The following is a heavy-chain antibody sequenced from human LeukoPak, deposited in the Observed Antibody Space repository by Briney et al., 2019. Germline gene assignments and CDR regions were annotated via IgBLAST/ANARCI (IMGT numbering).Heavy chain of an antibody. D-gene: IGHD5-12*01. CDR3: ARESSGYGPYFDY. V-gene: IGHV3-7*01. J-gene: IGHJ4*02. CDR1: GFTFSSYW. Sequence: PGGSLRLSCAASGFTFSSYWMSWVRKAPGKGLERVANIKQDGSEKYYVDSVKGRFTISRDNAKNSLYLQMNSLRAEDTAVYYCARESSGYGPYFDYWGQGTLVTVSS. CDR2: IKQDGSEK.